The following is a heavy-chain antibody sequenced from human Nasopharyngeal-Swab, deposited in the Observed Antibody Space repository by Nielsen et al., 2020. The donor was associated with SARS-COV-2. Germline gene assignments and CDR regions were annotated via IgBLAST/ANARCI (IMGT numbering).Heavy chain of an antibody. Sequence: GESLKISCAASGFTFSSYGMNWVRQAPGKGLEWFSYISSSGSTIYYADSVKGRFTISRDNAKNSLYLQMNSLRAEDTAVYYCARGPLGSGFDYWGQGTLVTVSS. CDR1: GFTFSSYG. CDR2: ISSSGSTI. V-gene: IGHV3-48*03. J-gene: IGHJ4*02. CDR3: ARGPLGSGFDY. D-gene: IGHD3-3*01.